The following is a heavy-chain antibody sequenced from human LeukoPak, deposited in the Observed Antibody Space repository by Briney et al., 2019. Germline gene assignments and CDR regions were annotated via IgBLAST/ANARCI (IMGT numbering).Heavy chain of an antibody. D-gene: IGHD3-16*01. CDR2: IHYTGDT. CDR1: GGSLNNYY. J-gene: IGHJ6*03. V-gene: IGHV4-59*01. CDR3: ARDPPFGELFSTRRYDYDYMDV. Sequence: SETLSLTCTVSGGSLNNYYWSWIRQSPTKGLECIGYIHYTGDTNYTPSFMSRVTNSVHTSINQLSLNLQSVTAAHTALNYCARDPPFGELFSTRRYDYDYMDVWGKGTTVTVSS.